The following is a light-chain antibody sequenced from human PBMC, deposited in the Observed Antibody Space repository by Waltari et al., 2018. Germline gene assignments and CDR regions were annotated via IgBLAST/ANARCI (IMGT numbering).Light chain of an antibody. CDR1: QSISTN. V-gene: IGKV3-15*01. J-gene: IGKJ2*01. CDR2: DAS. CDR3: QQYNVWPPLYT. Sequence: EMVMTQSPATLSVSPGERVTLSCRASQSISTNLAWYQQKRDQAPRLLIYDASTRATGIPARFSGSGSGTEFALTIDSLQSEDFAVYFCQQYNVWPPLYTFGQGTKLEIK.